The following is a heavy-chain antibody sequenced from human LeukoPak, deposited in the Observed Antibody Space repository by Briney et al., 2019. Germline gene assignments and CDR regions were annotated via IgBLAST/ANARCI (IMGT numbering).Heavy chain of an antibody. V-gene: IGHV3-23*01. J-gene: IGHJ4*02. Sequence: QPGGSLRLSCEVSGFSFSIFAMNWVRQAPGKGLEWVSVIIGNGGAIHYADSVKGRFTISRDNSKNTLYLQMNNLRADDRAVYYGSKDRTPDAFYSIDFWGQGSLVTVSS. CDR3: SKDRTPDAFYSIDF. CDR2: IIGNGGAI. D-gene: IGHD2-15*01. CDR1: GFSFSIFA.